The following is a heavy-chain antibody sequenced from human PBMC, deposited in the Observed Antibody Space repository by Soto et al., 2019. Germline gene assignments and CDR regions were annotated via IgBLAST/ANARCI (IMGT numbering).Heavy chain of an antibody. CDR3: AKESETGTALSYYFDY. V-gene: IGHV1-69*01. CDR1: GGTFSSYA. Sequence: QVQLVQSGAEVKKPGSSVKVSCKASGGTFSSYAISWVRQAPGQGLEWMGGIIPIFGTANYAQKVQGSVTITADESTSTAYMELSSLRSEDTAVYYCAKESETGTALSYYFDYWGQGTLVTVSS. J-gene: IGHJ4*02. D-gene: IGHD1-1*01. CDR2: IIPIFGTA.